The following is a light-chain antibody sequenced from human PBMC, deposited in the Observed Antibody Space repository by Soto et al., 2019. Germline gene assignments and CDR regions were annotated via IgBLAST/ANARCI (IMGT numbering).Light chain of an antibody. J-gene: IGLJ2*01. CDR2: DVS. CDR3: SSYTSGITVV. CDR1: SSDIGGYHY. V-gene: IGLV2-14*01. Sequence: SALTQPASVSGSPGQSITISCTGTSSDIGGYHYVYWFQQHPGKAPKLMIYDVSTRPSGVSDRFSGSKSGNTASLTISGLQAEDEADYYCSSYTSGITVVFGGGTKLTVL.